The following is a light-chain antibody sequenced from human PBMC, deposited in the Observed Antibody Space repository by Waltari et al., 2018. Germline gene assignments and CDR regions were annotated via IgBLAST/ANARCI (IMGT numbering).Light chain of an antibody. CDR2: KAS. J-gene: IGKJ1*01. V-gene: IGKV1-5*03. Sequence: DIQMTQSPSTLSASVGDRVTITCRASQSISNWLAWYQQNPGKAPKLLIYKASNLESGVPSRFSGSGSGTEFTLTISSLQPDDFATYYCQQYDNYWTFGQGTKVEI. CDR3: QQYDNYWT. CDR1: QSISNW.